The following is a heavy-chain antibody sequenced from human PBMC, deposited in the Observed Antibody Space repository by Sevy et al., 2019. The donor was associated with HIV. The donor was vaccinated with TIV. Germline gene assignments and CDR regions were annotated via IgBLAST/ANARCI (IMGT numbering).Heavy chain of an antibody. CDR2: ISSSGSVI. V-gene: IGHV3-48*01. D-gene: IGHD3-16*01. Sequence: GWSLRLSCATYGFTFSSYHMNWVRQAPGKGLEWVSHISSSGSVIYYAASVKGRFTISRDNARNSVYLQMNSLRAEDTALYFCARGGGLKEALYLDVWGKGTTVTVSS. CDR1: GFTFSSYH. CDR3: ARGGGLKEALYLDV. J-gene: IGHJ6*03.